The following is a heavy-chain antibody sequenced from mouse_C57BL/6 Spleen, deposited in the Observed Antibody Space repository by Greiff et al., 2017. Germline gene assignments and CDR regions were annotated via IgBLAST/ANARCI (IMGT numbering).Heavy chain of an antibody. CDR1: GYSITSGYY. Sequence: EVQVVESGPGLVKPSQSLSLTCSVTGYSITSGYYWNWIRQFPGNKLEWMGYISYDGSNNYNPSLKNRISITRDTSKNQFFLKLKSVTTEDTATYYCARANWDWYFDVWGTGTTVTVSS. J-gene: IGHJ1*03. D-gene: IGHD4-1*01. CDR2: ISYDGSN. CDR3: ARANWDWYFDV. V-gene: IGHV3-6*01.